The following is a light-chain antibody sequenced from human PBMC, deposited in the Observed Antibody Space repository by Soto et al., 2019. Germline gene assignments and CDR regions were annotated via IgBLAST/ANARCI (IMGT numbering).Light chain of an antibody. V-gene: IGLV2-14*01. CDR2: DVS. CDR1: SSDVGGYNY. Sequence: QAVVTQPASVSGSPGQSITIPCTGTSSDVGGYNYVCWYQQHPGKAPKVMIYDVSNRPSGVSNRFSGSKSDNTASLTISGLQAEDEAYYYCSSYTSTTSGVVFGGGTKLTVL. CDR3: SSYTSTTSGVV. J-gene: IGLJ3*02.